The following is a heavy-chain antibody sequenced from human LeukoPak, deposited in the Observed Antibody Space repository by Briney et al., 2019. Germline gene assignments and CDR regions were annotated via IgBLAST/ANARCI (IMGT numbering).Heavy chain of an antibody. CDR1: GFTFSSYA. CDR2: ISRSDGST. CDR3: AKDIGYCSDTSCYTSHAFDV. V-gene: IGHV3-23*01. J-gene: IGHJ3*01. Sequence: GGSLRLSCAASGFTFSSYAMSWVRQAPGKGLEWVSGISRSDGSTYHADSVKGRFTISRDNSQKTLFLALSSLRPEDTAVYYCAKDIGYCSDTSCYTSHAFDVWGRGTMITVSS. D-gene: IGHD2-2*02.